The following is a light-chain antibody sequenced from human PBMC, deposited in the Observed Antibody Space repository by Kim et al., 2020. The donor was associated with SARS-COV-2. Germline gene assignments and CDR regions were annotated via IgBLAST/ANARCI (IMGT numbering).Light chain of an antibody. Sequence: DIQMTQSPTSPAASVGDKVTITCQASHGISNNLNSYQQRLGKAPTFLIYDASKMETGVPLRFSGRGSGRNFTFTNSSLKREDIATLYCQQYNNLPYTFGQGTKLEI. J-gene: IGKJ2*01. V-gene: IGKV1-33*01. CDR1: HGISNN. CDR2: DAS. CDR3: QQYNNLPYT.